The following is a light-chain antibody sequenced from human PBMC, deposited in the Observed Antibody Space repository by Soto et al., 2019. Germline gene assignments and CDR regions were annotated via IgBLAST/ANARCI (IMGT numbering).Light chain of an antibody. V-gene: IGKV3-20*01. CDR1: QTVSSNY. CDR3: QEYGSSPIT. J-gene: IGKJ5*01. CDR2: GAP. Sequence: EIVLTQSPGTLSLSPGERATLSCRASQTVSSNYLSWYQQKPGQAPRLLIYGAPRRATGIPDSFSGSGSVTDFTLTISSLEPEDFAVYYCQEYGSSPITFGRGTRLDIK.